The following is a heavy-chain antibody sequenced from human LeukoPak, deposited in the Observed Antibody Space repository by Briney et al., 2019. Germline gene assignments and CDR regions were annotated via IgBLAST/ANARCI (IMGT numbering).Heavy chain of an antibody. Sequence: SETLSLTCAVYGGSFSGYYWSWIRQPPGKGLEWIGEINHSGSTNYDPSLKSRVTISVDTSKNQFSLKLSSVTAADTAVYYCATLCRGGSCYSQDYWGQGTLVTVSS. CDR1: GGSFSGYY. D-gene: IGHD2-15*01. J-gene: IGHJ4*02. V-gene: IGHV4-34*01. CDR2: INHSGST. CDR3: ATLCRGGSCYSQDY.